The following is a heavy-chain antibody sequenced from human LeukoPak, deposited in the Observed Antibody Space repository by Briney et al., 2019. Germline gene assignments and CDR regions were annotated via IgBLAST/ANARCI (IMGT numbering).Heavy chain of an antibody. CDR1: GFTFSSYS. J-gene: IGHJ4*02. V-gene: IGHV4-38-2*01. D-gene: IGHD2-15*01. Sequence: GSLRLSCAASGFTFSSYSMNWVRQAPGKGLEWIGSIYHSGSTYYNPSLKSRVTISVDTSKNQFSLKLSSVTAADTAVYYCASTRGLVVAASFDYWGQGTLVTVSS. CDR3: ASTRGLVVAASFDY. CDR2: IYHSGST.